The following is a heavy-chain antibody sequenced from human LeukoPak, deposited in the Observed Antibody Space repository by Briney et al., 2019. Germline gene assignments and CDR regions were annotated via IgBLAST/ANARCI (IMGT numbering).Heavy chain of an antibody. CDR3: AASTTIFGVVTHFDY. CDR1: GGTFSSYA. CDR2: ISAYNGNT. Sequence: SVKVSCKASGGTFSSYAISWVRQAPGQGLEWMGWISAYNGNTNYAQKLQGRVTMTTDTSSSTAYMELRSLRSDDTAVYYCAASTTIFGVVTHFDYWGQGTLVTVSS. J-gene: IGHJ4*02. V-gene: IGHV1-18*01. D-gene: IGHD3-3*01.